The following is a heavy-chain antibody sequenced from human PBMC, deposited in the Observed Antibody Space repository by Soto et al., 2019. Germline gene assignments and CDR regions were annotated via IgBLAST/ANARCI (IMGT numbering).Heavy chain of an antibody. J-gene: IGHJ5*02. D-gene: IGHD3-22*01. CDR1: GGSISVRC. Sequence: SETLSLTCTVSGGSISVRCWSRVRQSPGKGLEWIGYFCYTGSTNYNPSLKSRVTISVDRSKTQCSLKLTSVTAADTAVYYCAKSHYDSSGYYIIDHWGQGTLVTVSS. V-gene: IGHV4-59*01. CDR2: FCYTGST. CDR3: AKSHYDSSGYYIIDH.